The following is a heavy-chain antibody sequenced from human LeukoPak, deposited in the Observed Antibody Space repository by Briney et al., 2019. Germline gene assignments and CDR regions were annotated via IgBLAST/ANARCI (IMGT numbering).Heavy chain of an antibody. CDR1: GGSISSYY. CDR3: ARDPQLGPFDY. Sequence: PSETLSLTCTVSGGSISSYYWSCIRQPARKGLEWIGRIYTSGRTNYNPSLKSRVTMSVDTSKKQFSLKLSSVTAADTAVYYCARDPQLGPFDYWGQGTLVTVSS. CDR2: IYTSGRT. D-gene: IGHD6-6*01. J-gene: IGHJ4*02. V-gene: IGHV4-4*07.